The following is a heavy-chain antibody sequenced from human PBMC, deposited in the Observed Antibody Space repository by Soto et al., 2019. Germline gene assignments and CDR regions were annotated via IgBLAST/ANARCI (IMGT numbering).Heavy chain of an antibody. CDR3: ARGLGPFDS. V-gene: IGHV3-11*01. Sequence: GGSLRLSCAASGFTFSDYYMSWIRQAPGRCLVGGVYSCISGSTIYYADSVKGRFTISRDNAENSRYLQMNSLRAEYTAVYYSARGLGPFDSWAQGTLVT. J-gene: IGHJ4*02. CDR2: SCISGSTI. CDR1: GFTFSDYY.